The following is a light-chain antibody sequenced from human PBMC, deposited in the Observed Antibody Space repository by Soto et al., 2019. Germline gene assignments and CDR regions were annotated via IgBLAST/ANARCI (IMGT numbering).Light chain of an antibody. J-gene: IGKJ1*01. CDR1: ESVSSN. CDR2: GAS. Sequence: EIVLTQSPATLSVSPGDRVTLSCRASESVSSNLAWYQQRPGQAPRLLIYGASTRATGIPARFSASGSGTKFTLTISVQQSEDFAVYCCQQYNRWRTFGQGTKVDIK. CDR3: QQYNRWRT. V-gene: IGKV3-15*01.